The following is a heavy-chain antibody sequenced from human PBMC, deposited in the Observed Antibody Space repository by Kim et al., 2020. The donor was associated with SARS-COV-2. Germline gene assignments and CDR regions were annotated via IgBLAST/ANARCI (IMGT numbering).Heavy chain of an antibody. CDR3: ASRGYDYGSGSYEY. CDR2: INHSGST. V-gene: IGHV4-34*01. CDR1: GGSFSGYY. Sequence: SETLSLTCAVYGGSFSGYYWSWIRQPPGKGLEWIAEINHSGSTDYNPSLKSRVIISVDTSKNQFSLNLSSVTAADTAVYYCASRGYDYGSGSYEYWGQG. D-gene: IGHD3-10*01. J-gene: IGHJ4*02.